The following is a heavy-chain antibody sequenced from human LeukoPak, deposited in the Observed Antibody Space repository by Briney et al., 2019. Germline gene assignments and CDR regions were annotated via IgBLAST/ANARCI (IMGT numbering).Heavy chain of an antibody. CDR1: GYMFTTYY. CDR2: INPSAGST. Sequence: ASVTVSFMASGYMFTTYYMHWVRQAPGQGLEWMGIINPSAGSTTYAQKFQGRVTMTRDTSTSTVYMELSSLRSEDTAVYYCARAADSSSTLSSLLYWGQGTLVTVSS. CDR3: ARAADSSSTLSSLLY. J-gene: IGHJ4*02. V-gene: IGHV1-46*01. D-gene: IGHD3-22*01.